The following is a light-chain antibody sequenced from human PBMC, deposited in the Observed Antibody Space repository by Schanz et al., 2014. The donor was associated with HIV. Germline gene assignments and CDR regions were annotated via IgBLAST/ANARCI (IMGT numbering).Light chain of an antibody. J-gene: IGKJ4*01. V-gene: IGKV3-20*01. CDR1: QSVSSSY. Sequence: EIVLTQSPATLSLSPGERATLSCRASQSVSSSYLAWYQQKPGQAPRLLIYGASSRATGIPDRFSGSGSGTDFTLTISRLEPEDVAVYYCQQYGSSPLTFGGGTKVESK. CDR2: GAS. CDR3: QQYGSSPLT.